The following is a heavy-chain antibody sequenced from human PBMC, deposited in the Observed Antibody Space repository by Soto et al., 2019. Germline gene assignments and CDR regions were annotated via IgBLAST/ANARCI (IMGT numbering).Heavy chain of an antibody. CDR2: FDPEVGET. CDR1: GYTLTELS. CDR3: ARDPYYYDSSGYYYFDY. J-gene: IGHJ4*02. D-gene: IGHD3-22*01. V-gene: IGHV1-24*01. Sequence: SVTVSRKVSGYTLTELSIHWVRQAPGKGLEWIGGFDPEVGETIYAQKFQGRVTITADKSTSTAYMELSSLRSEDTAVYYCARDPYYYDSSGYYYFDYWGQGTLVTVSS.